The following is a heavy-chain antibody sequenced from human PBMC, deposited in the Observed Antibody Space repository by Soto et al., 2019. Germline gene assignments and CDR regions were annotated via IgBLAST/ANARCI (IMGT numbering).Heavy chain of an antibody. D-gene: IGHD3-3*01. CDR3: ARDALHYDFGSGYYKSNWFDP. J-gene: IGHJ5*02. V-gene: IGHV1-18*01. CDR1: GYTFTSYG. Sequence: ASVKVSCKASGYTFTSYGISWVRQAPGQGLEWMGWISAYNGNTNYAQKLQGRVTMTTDTSTSTAYMELRSLRADVTAVYYCARDALHYDFGSGYYKSNWFDPWGQGTLVTVSS. CDR2: ISAYNGNT.